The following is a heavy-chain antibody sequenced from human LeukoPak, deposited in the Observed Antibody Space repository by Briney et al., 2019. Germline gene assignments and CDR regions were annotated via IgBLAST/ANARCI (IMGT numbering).Heavy chain of an antibody. CDR1: GFTFSSYG. V-gene: IGHV3-48*03. D-gene: IGHD1-14*01. Sequence: QTGGSLRLSCAASGFTFSSYGMNWVRQAPGKGLEWVAYISSSGSTIHYADSVKGRFNISRDNAKNSLYLQMNSLRAEDTAVYYCASPSGATGCWGQGTLVTVSS. J-gene: IGHJ4*02. CDR2: ISSSGSTI. CDR3: ASPSGATGC.